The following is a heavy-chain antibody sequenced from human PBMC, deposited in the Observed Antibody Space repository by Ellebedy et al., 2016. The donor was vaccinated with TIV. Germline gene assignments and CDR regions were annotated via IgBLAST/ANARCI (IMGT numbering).Heavy chain of an antibody. CDR1: GFTFSGSA. J-gene: IGHJ6*02. Sequence: GESLKISCAASGFTFSGSAMHWVRQASGKGLEWVGRIRSKANSYATAYAASVKGRFTISRDDSKNTAYLQMNSLKTEDTAVYYCTSAKYCSSTSCYDYYYYGMDVWGQGTTVTVSS. D-gene: IGHD2-2*01. CDR3: TSAKYCSSTSCYDYYYYGMDV. CDR2: IRSKANSYAT. V-gene: IGHV3-73*01.